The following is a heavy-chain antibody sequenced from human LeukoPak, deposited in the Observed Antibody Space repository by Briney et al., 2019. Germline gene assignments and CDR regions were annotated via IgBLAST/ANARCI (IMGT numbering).Heavy chain of an antibody. V-gene: IGHV3-30-3*01. J-gene: IGHJ4*02. D-gene: IGHD1-26*01. Sequence: GGSLRLSCAASGFTFSSYAMHWVRQAPGKGLEWVAVISYDGSNKCYADSVKGRFTISRDNSKNTLYLQMNSLRAEDTAVYYCARDSGSYPSFDYWGQGTLVTVSS. CDR1: GFTFSSYA. CDR2: ISYDGSNK. CDR3: ARDSGSYPSFDY.